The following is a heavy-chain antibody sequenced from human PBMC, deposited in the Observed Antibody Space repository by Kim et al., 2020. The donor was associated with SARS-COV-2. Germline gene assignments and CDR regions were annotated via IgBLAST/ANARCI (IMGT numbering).Heavy chain of an antibody. CDR2: ISSSGSTI. V-gene: IGHV3-11*01. D-gene: IGHD2-15*01. CDR1: GFTFSDYY. Sequence: GGSLRLSCAASGFTFSDYYMSWIRQAPGKGLEWVSFISSSGSTIYYADSVKGRFIISRDNAKNSLYLQMNSLRAEDTAVYYCARDMWGGGSWYDHWGQGTLVTVSS. J-gene: IGHJ5*02. CDR3: ARDMWGGGSWYDH.